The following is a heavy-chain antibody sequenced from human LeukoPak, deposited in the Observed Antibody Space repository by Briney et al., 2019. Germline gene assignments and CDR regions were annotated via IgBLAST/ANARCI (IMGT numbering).Heavy chain of an antibody. J-gene: IGHJ4*02. CDR3: ARESTMVTPGF. V-gene: IGHV3-23*01. CDR2: ISETGDR. CDR1: GFTFSSNA. Sequence: GGSLRLSCAASGFTFSSNAMSWVRQAPGKGLEWVSTISETGDRYDADSVKGRFTISRDNSKNRVDLQMNSLRAEDTAVYYCARESTMVTPGFWGQGTLVTVSS. D-gene: IGHD4/OR15-4a*01.